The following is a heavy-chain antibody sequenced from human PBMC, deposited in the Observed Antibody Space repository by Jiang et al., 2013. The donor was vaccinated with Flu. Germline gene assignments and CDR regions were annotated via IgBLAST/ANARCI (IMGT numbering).Heavy chain of an antibody. CDR1: GYSISSGYY. J-gene: IGHJ4*02. CDR3: ARGSSEYIVVVPAAIHPFDY. D-gene: IGHD2-2*01. Sequence: GSGLVKPSETLSLTCTVSGYSISSGYYWGWIRQPPGKGLEWIGSIYHSGSTYYNPSLKSRVTISVDTSKNQFSLKLSSVTAADTAVYYCARGSSEYIVVVPAAIHPFDYWGQGTLVTVSS. CDR2: IYHSGST. V-gene: IGHV4-38-2*02.